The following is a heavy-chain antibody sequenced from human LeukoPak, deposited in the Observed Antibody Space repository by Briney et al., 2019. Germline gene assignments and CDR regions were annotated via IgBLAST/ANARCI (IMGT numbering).Heavy chain of an antibody. CDR2: ISAHSGNT. J-gene: IGHJ6*02. CDR1: GYTFTIYG. D-gene: IGHD2-2*01. V-gene: IGHV1-18*01. CDR3: ARVSCSSPSCYPRYYYGMDV. Sequence: GASVKVSCRASGYTFTIYGITWVRQAPGQGLEGMGRISAHSGNTKYAQKFQGRVTMTTDTSTSTAYMELRSLRSDDTAVYYCARVSCSSPSCYPRYYYGMDVWGQGTTVTVSS.